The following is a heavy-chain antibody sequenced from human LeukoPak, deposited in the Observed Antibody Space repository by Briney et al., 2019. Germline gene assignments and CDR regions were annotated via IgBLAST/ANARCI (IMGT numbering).Heavy chain of an antibody. V-gene: IGHV3-7*01. D-gene: IGHD3-3*01. J-gene: IGHJ4*02. CDR2: IKPDGGEK. Sequence: GGSLRLSCAASGFTFSSYMMTWVRQAPGKGLEWVANIKPDGGEKFYVDSVRGRFTISRDNAKNSLYLQMNSLRAEDTAVYYCASGSLWSGILEYWDQGTLVIVSS. CDR3: ASGSLWSGILEY. CDR1: GFTFSSYM.